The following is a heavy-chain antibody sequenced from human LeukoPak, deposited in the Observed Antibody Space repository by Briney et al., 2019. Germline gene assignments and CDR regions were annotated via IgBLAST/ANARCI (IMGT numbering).Heavy chain of an antibody. CDR3: AKDPNPYYYDSSGYYLDY. V-gene: IGHV3-23*01. CDR2: ISGSGGST. D-gene: IGHD3-22*01. J-gene: IGHJ4*02. CDR1: GFTFSSYG. Sequence: GGSLRLSCAASGFTFSSYGMSWVRQAPGKGLEWVSAISGSGGSTYYADSVKGRFTISRGNSKNTLYLQMNSLRAEDTAVYYCAKDPNPYYYDSSGYYLDYWGQGTLVTVSS.